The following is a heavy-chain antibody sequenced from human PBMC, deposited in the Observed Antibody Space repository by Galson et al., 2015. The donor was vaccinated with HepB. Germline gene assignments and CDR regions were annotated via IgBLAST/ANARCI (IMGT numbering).Heavy chain of an antibody. CDR3: ARDPGIAAAGTNVDY. Sequence: SLRLSCAASGLTFSSYERNWVRQAPGKGLEWVSYISKSGWTTYYVDSVKGRFTISRDDAKNSLYLQTNRLRAEDTAGYYCARDPGIAAAGTNVDYWGQGILVTVSS. V-gene: IGHV3-48*03. J-gene: IGHJ4*02. D-gene: IGHD6-13*01. CDR1: GLTFSSYE. CDR2: ISKSGWTT.